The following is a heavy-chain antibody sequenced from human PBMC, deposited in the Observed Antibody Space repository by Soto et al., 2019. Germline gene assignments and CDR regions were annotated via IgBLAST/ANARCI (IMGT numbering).Heavy chain of an antibody. J-gene: IGHJ4*02. CDR1: GYTFTSYA. CDR3: ARDQSPREQLGPIDY. V-gene: IGHV1-3*01. CDR2: INAGNGNT. Sequence: QVQLVQSGAEVMKPGASVKVSCKASGYTFTSYAMHWVRQAPGQRLEWMGWINAGNGNTKYSQKFQGRVTITRDTSASTAYMELSSLRSEDTAVYYCARDQSPREQLGPIDYWGQGTLVTVSS. D-gene: IGHD6-6*01.